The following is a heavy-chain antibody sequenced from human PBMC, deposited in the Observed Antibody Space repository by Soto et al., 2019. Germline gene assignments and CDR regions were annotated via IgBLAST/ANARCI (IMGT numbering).Heavy chain of an antibody. Sequence: EVQLVESGGRLVQPGKSLRLSCAASGFTFDDYAMHWVRHVPGKGLEWVSGISAHGGIIRYGDSVKGRFTISRDNAKNSMFLQMNSLSAEDTALYYCAKSGEPGVVAATSFDYWGQGTLVTVSS. CDR3: AKSGEPGVVAATSFDY. CDR1: GFTFDDYA. J-gene: IGHJ4*02. V-gene: IGHV3-9*01. D-gene: IGHD2-15*01. CDR2: ISAHGGII.